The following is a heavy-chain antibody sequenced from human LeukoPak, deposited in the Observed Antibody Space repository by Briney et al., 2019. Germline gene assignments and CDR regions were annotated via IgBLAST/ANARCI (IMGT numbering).Heavy chain of an antibody. D-gene: IGHD6-19*01. CDR3: ARVGAVGGTFSLDY. CDR2: IGGTGVTT. V-gene: IGHV3-23*01. Sequence: GGSLTVTRADTPSSFTIYTVSWIRQAPGKGLEWVSTIGGTGVTTSYADSVKGRFTSCSDNSTYTLYLQMNRLRAEVTAGDDCARVGAVGGTFSLDYCGQGTLVTVSS. J-gene: IGHJ4*02. CDR1: PSSFTIYT.